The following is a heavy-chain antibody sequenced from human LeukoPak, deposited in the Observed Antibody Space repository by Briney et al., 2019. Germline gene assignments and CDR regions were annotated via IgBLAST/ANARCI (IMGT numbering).Heavy chain of an antibody. V-gene: IGHV1-3*03. J-gene: IGHJ5*02. CDR1: GYTFTSYA. D-gene: IGHD3-3*01. CDR2: INAGNGNT. Sequence: VASVKVSCKASGYTFTSYAMHWVRQAPGQRLEWMGWINAGNGNTKYSQEFQGRVTITRDTSASTAYMELSSLRSEDMAVYYCASHFFETIFGEWLYGFVPSGQGNLVTVSS. CDR3: ASHFFETIFGEWLYGFVP.